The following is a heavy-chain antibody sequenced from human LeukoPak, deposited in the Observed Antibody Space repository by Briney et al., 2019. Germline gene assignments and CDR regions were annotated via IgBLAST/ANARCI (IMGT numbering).Heavy chain of an antibody. CDR1: GFTVSSYY. CDR3: ARRMTRDYFYMDV. CDR2: LYSDYTT. J-gene: IGHJ6*03. V-gene: IGHV3-53*01. Sequence: GGSLRLSCAASGFTVSSYYMSWVRQAPGKGLEWVSVLYSDYTTYYADSVKGRFTISRDNSKNTLYLQMNSLRAEDTAVYYCARRMTRDYFYMDVWGKGTTVTISS.